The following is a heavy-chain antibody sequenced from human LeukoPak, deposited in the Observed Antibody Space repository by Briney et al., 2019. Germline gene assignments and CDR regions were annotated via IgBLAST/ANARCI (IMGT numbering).Heavy chain of an antibody. V-gene: IGHV4-59*01. D-gene: IGHD5-12*01. Sequence: PETLSLTCTVSGGSISSYYWSWIRQPPGKGLEWIGYIYYSGSTIYNPSLKSRVTISVDTSKNQFSLKLSSVTAADTAVYYCARERGALSFDYWGQGTLVTVSS. CDR3: ARERGALSFDY. J-gene: IGHJ4*02. CDR1: GGSISSYY. CDR2: IYYSGST.